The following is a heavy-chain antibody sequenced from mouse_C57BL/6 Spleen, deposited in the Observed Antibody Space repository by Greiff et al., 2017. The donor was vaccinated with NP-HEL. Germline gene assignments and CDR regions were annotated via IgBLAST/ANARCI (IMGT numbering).Heavy chain of an antibody. D-gene: IGHD1-1*01. J-gene: IGHJ2*01. CDR1: GFSLTSYG. V-gene: IGHV2-5*01. CDR3: AKMGGYYGSVFDY. Sequence: QVQLQQSGPGLVQPSQSLSITCTVSGFSLTSYGVHWVRQSPGKGLEWLGVIWRGGSTDYNAAFMSRLSITKDNSKSQVFFKMNSLQADDTAIYYCAKMGGYYGSVFDYWGQGTTLTVSS. CDR2: IWRGGST.